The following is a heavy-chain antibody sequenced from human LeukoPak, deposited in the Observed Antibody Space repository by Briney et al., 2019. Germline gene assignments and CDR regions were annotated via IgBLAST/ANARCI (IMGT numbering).Heavy chain of an antibody. Sequence: GGSLRLSCAASGFTFSSYAMGWVRQAPGKGLEWVSAISGSGGSTYYADSVKGRFTISRDNSKNTLYLQMNSLRAEDTAVYYCAKGYVGLLLNWFDPWGQGTLVTVSS. CDR1: GFTFSSYA. V-gene: IGHV3-23*01. CDR3: AKGYVGLLLNWFDP. J-gene: IGHJ5*02. D-gene: IGHD3-22*01. CDR2: ISGSGGST.